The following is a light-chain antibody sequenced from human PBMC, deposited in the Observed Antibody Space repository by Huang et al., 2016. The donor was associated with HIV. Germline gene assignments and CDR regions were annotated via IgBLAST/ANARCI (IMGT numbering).Light chain of an antibody. J-gene: IGKJ4*01. CDR2: TAS. CDR1: QSVGSN. CDR3: QQYNNWPLT. Sequence: ILMTQSPATLSVSPGERATLSCRSSQSVGSNLAWYQPKPGQAHRLLIPTASTRAAGIPARFSGSGSGTEVALTISSLQSEDFAVYYCQQYNNWPLTFGGGTKVEIK. V-gene: IGKV3-15*01.